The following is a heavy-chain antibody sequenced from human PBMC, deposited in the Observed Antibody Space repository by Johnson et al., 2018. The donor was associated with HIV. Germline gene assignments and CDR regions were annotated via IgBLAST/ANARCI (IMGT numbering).Heavy chain of an antibody. CDR3: ARVRWQIQSVDVFDI. Sequence: EQLVESGGGLVQPGGSLRLSCAASGFSISSNYMSWIRQAPGKGLEWVSVIYRAGSTYYADSVKDRFTISRDISKNTIYLQMNSLRAEDTAVYYCARVRWQIQSVDVFDIWGQGTMVTVSS. V-gene: IGHV3-66*01. CDR2: IYRAGST. D-gene: IGHD5-24*01. CDR1: GFSISSNY. J-gene: IGHJ3*02.